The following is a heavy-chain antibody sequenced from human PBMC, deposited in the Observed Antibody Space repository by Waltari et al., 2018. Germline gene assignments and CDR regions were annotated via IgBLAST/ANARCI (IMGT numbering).Heavy chain of an antibody. CDR3: ARIMGTIFGHPKYGWFDP. D-gene: IGHD3-3*01. CDR1: GGPLSSHA. Sequence: QVQLVQSGAEVKKPGSSVKVPCKASGGPLSSHAYSWVRQAPGQGLEWMGGIIPIFGTANYAQKFQGRVTITADESTSTAYMELSSLRSEDTAVYYCARIMGTIFGHPKYGWFDPWGQGTLVTVSS. V-gene: IGHV1-69*01. CDR2: IIPIFGTA. J-gene: IGHJ5*02.